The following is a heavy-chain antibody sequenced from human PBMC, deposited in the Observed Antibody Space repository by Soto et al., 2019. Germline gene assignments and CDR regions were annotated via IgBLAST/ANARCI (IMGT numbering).Heavy chain of an antibody. V-gene: IGHV4-31*03. CDR2: IYYSGRT. CDR1: CCSISSGGYY. J-gene: IGHJ5*02. CDR3: ARSVDP. Sequence: QVPVQGSGPGLGKPSQTLSLTCTVSCCSISSGGYYWSWIRQHPGKGPEWIGYIYYSGRTYYNPSLKSRVTMSVDTSKNQFSLKLSSMTAADTAVYYCARSVDPWGQGTLVTVSS.